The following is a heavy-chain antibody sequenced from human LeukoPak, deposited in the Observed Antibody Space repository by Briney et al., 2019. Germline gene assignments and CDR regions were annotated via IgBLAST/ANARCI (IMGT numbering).Heavy chain of an antibody. Sequence: SETLSLTCAVYGGSFSGYYWSWIRQPPGKGLEWIGEINHSGSTNHNPSLKSRVTISVDTSKNQFSLKLSSVTAADTAVYYCARGRGIAVAGTSDYWGQGALVTVSS. CDR1: GGSFSGYY. V-gene: IGHV4-34*01. CDR3: ARGRGIAVAGTSDY. J-gene: IGHJ4*02. D-gene: IGHD6-19*01. CDR2: INHSGST.